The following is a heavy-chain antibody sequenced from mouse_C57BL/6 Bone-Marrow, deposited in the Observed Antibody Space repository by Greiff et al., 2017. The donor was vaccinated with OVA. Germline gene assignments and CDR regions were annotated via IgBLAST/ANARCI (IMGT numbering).Heavy chain of an antibody. J-gene: IGHJ3*01. Sequence: EVQVVESGGGLVQPGGSLKLSCAASGFTFSDYYMYWVRQTPETRLEWVAYISNGGGSTYYPDTVKGRFTISRDNAKNTLYLQMSRLKSEDTAMYYCARHGYYGSSYQAWFAYWGQGTLVTVSA. CDR2: ISNGGGST. CDR3: ARHGYYGSSYQAWFAY. V-gene: IGHV5-12*01. D-gene: IGHD1-1*01. CDR1: GFTFSDYY.